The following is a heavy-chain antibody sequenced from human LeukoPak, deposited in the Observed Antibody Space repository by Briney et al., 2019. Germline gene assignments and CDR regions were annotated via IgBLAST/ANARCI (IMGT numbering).Heavy chain of an antibody. Sequence: GASVKVSCKASGYTLIDYYIHWVRQAPGQGLEWMGRINPNSGDTHYAQKFQGRVTMTRDTSISTAYMELNRLTSDDTAVYFCARELTSISYWELDYWGQGTLVTV. V-gene: IGHV1-2*06. CDR2: INPNSGDT. CDR1: GYTLIDYY. D-gene: IGHD1-26*01. J-gene: IGHJ4*02. CDR3: ARELTSISYWELDY.